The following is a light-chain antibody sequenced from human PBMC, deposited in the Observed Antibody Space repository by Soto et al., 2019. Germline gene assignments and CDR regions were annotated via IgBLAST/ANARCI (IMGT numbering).Light chain of an antibody. CDR2: KAS. CDR3: QHYNSYSGT. CDR1: QSLTGW. J-gene: IGKJ1*01. V-gene: IGKV1-5*03. Sequence: DIHMTQSPSTLSASVGDRVTITCRASQSLTGWLAWYQQKPERAPTLLISKASSLESGVPSRFSGSGSGTEFTLTITSLQPDDFATYYCQHYNSYSGTFGQGTKVDIK.